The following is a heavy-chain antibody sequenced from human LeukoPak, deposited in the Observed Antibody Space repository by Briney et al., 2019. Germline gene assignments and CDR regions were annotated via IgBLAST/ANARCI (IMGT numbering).Heavy chain of an antibody. CDR3: ARVPDYSNKNWFDP. V-gene: IGHV4-4*02. Sequence: PSGTLSLTCAVSGGSISSSNWWSWVRQPPGKGLEWIGEIYHSGSTNYNPSLKSRVTISVDKSKNQFSLKLSSVTAADTAVYYCARVPDYSNKNWFDPWGQGTLVTVSS. D-gene: IGHD4-11*01. CDR2: IYHSGST. J-gene: IGHJ5*02. CDR1: GGSISSSNW.